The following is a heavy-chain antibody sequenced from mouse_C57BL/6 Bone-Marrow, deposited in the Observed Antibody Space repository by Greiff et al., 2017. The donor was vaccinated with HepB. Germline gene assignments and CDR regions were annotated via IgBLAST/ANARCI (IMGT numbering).Heavy chain of an antibody. CDR2: IRFECGNYAT. CDR3: TVLYGSEGWFAY. Sequence: EVQVVESGGGLVQPGGSMKLSCVASGFTFSNYWMDWVRQSPEKGLEWVAQIRFECGNYATHYAESVKGSFTITRDDSKSSVNLQMNNLRAVDTGISYDTVLYGSEGWFAYWGQGTLVTVSA. D-gene: IGHD1-1*01. V-gene: IGHV6-3*01. J-gene: IGHJ3*01. CDR1: GFTFSNYW.